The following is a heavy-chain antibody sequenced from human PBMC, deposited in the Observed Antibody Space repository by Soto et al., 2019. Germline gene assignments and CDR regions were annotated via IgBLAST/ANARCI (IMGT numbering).Heavy chain of an antibody. CDR3: ARGGAMGVDY. D-gene: IGHD1-26*01. CDR2: IYFDVITT. Sequence: EVQLVESGGGVVQPGGTLRLSCTASGFTFNTHWMHWVRQAPGKGLVWVSRIYFDVITTNYSYSVKGRLTGSIDNAKNTVYLHVNTLRDEDTAVYYCARGGAMGVDYLGQGTLVTVA. J-gene: IGHJ4*02. CDR1: GFTFNTHW. V-gene: IGHV3-74*01.